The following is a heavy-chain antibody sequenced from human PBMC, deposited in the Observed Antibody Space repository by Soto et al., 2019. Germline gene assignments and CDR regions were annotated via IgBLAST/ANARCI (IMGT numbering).Heavy chain of an antibody. CDR1: GGSISSYY. Sequence: SETLSLTCTVSGGSISSYYWSWIRQPPGKGLEWIGYIYYSGSTNYNPSLKSRVTISVDTSKNQFSLNLSSVTAADTAVYYCARWVEVSLDYFDSWGQGTQVTVSS. CDR2: IYYSGST. J-gene: IGHJ4*02. V-gene: IGHV4-59*12. D-gene: IGHD2-15*01. CDR3: ARWVEVSLDYFDS.